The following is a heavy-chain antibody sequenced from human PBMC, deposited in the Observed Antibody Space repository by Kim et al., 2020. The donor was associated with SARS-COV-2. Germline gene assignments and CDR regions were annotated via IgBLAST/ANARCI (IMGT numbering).Heavy chain of an antibody. Sequence: GPTLVKRTQTLTLTCTFSGVSLSTGGVDVAWIRQPPGKALEWPALFYGDDDKWSSLSPKSRLTITRDTAKNHVVLTLTDMDPVDTATYFCAHRGGYDSGDFFPHWGQGTLVTVS. D-gene: IGHD5-12*01. CDR2: FYGDDDK. V-gene: IGHV2-5*02. J-gene: IGHJ1*01. CDR1: GVSLSTGGVD. CDR3: AHRGGYDSGDFFPH.